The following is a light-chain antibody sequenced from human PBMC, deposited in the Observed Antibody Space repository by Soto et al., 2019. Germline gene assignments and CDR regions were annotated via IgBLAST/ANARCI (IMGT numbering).Light chain of an antibody. CDR2: AAS. V-gene: IGKV3-20*01. Sequence: EVVLTQSPGTLSLSPGERATLSCRASQSISSRSLAWFQQKPGQAPRLLIYAASQTATGIPDRFSVSGSETDFTLAISRLEPEDFAVYYCQHYGDSPLYTFGQGTKLEIK. CDR1: QSISSRS. J-gene: IGKJ2*01. CDR3: QHYGDSPLYT.